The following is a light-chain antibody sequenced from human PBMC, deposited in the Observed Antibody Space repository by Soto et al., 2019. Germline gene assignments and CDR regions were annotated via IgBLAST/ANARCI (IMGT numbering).Light chain of an antibody. CDR3: SSFTSSITYV. CDR2: DVT. V-gene: IGLV2-14*01. CDR1: SSDVGGYNS. Sequence: LAQPASVSGSPGQSITISCTGTSSDVGGYNSVSWYRQDPGKAPKLMIYDVTNRPSGVSNRFSGSKSGNTASLTISGLQAEDEADYYCSSFTSSITYVFGTGTKVTVL. J-gene: IGLJ1*01.